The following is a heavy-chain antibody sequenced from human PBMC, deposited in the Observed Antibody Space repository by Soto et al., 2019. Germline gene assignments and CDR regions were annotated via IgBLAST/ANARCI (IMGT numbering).Heavy chain of an antibody. CDR1: GGSISSSNW. V-gene: IGHV4-4*02. J-gene: IGHJ5*02. Sequence: SETLSLTCAVSGGSISSSNWWSWVRQPPGKGLEWIGEIYHSGSTNYNPSLKSRVTISVDKSKNQFSLKLSSVTAADTAVYYCARDRGYRSYESNWFDPWGQGALVTVSS. CDR3: ARDRGYRSYESNWFDP. CDR2: IYHSGST. D-gene: IGHD5-12*01.